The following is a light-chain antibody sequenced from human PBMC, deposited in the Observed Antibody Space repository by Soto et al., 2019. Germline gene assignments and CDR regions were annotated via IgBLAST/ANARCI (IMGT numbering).Light chain of an antibody. V-gene: IGKV3-11*01. CDR1: QSVTTY. Sequence: EIVLTQSPATLSLSPGERATLSCRASQSVTTYLAWYQQKPGQAPRLLIYDASNRATGIPARFSGSGSGTDFTLTISSLEPADFAVYYGHQCANWPLTFGGGTKVEIK. J-gene: IGKJ4*01. CDR3: HQCANWPLT. CDR2: DAS.